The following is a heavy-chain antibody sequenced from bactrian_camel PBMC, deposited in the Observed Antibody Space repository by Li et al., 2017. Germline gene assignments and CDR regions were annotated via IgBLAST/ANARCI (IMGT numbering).Heavy chain of an antibody. D-gene: IGHD4*01. J-gene: IGHJ4*01. CDR1: GRTYNNYV. V-gene: IGHV3S53*01. Sequence: HVQLVESGGGSVQAGTSLILSCAAVGRTYNNYVMGWFRQAPGKEREGVATVDSSGNANYAESVKGRFTISKDNAKNTVCLQMNSLKSEDTALYYCATDNRGSGYYSDYARPSRYEYNYWGQGTQVTVS. CDR3: ATDNRGSGYYSDYARPSRYEYNY. CDR2: VDSSGNA.